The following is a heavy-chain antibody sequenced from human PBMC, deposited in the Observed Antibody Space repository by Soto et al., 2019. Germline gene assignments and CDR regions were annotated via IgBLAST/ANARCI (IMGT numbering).Heavy chain of an antibody. D-gene: IGHD2-15*01. J-gene: IGHJ4*02. CDR2: ISYEGSHT. V-gene: IGHV3-30*18. CDR1: GFIFSSYG. CDR3: AKEVHCGGGSCSWSEGFDY. Sequence: QVQLVESGGGVVQPGRSLRLSCAACGFIFSSYGMQWVRQAPGKGLEWVAVISYEGSHTYYADSVKGRFTITRDNSKNTLYLQMNSLRPEDTAVYYCAKEVHCGGGSCSWSEGFDYWGQGTLLTVSS.